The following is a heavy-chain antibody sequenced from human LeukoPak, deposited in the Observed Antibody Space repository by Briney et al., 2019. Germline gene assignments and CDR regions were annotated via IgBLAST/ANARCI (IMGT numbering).Heavy chain of an antibody. CDR3: ARHTDGSGWGGDFDY. CDR2: IYYRGST. CDR1: GGSMRSYY. V-gene: IGHV4-59*08. J-gene: IGHJ4*02. Sequence: SETLSLTCTVSGGSMRSYYWSWIRQPPGKGLEWIGYIYYRGSTNYNPSLKSRVTISVDTSKNQFSLKLSSVTAADTAVYYCARHTDGSGWGGDFDYWGQGTLVTVSS. D-gene: IGHD6-19*01.